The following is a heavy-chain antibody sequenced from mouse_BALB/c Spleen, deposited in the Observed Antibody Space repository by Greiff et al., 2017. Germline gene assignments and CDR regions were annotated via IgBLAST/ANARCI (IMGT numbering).Heavy chain of an antibody. D-gene: IGHD3-3*01. CDR3: ARTGGTSYAMDY. CDR2: INPSTGYT. V-gene: IGHV1-7*01. CDR1: GYTFTSYW. Sequence: VQLQQSGAELAKPGASVKMSCKASGYTFTSYWMHWVKQRPGQGLEWIGYINPSTGYTEYNQKFKDKATLTADKSSSTAYMQLSSLTSEDSAVYYCARTGGTSYAMDYWGQGTSVTVSS. J-gene: IGHJ4*01.